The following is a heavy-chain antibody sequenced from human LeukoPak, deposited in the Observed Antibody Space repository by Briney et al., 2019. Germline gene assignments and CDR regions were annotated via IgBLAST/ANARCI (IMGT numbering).Heavy chain of an antibody. D-gene: IGHD5-12*01. CDR2: IYYGGST. CDR3: ARRIIVATIDY. J-gene: IGHJ4*02. CDR1: GGSISSSSYY. V-gene: IGHV4-39*01. Sequence: SETLSLTCTVSGGSISSSSYYWAWIRQPPGKGLEWIGSIYYGGSTYYNPSLKSRVTIPADTSKNQFSLKLSSVTAADTAVYFCARRIIVATIDYWGQGTLVTVSS.